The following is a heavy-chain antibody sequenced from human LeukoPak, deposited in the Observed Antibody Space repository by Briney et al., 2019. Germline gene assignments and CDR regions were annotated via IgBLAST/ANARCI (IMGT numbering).Heavy chain of an antibody. CDR1: GGTFSSYT. CDR2: IIPILGIA. D-gene: IGHD2-21*01. V-gene: IGHV1-69*02. CDR3: ARNRLAYCGGDCSDAFDI. Sequence: SVKVSCKACGGTFSSYTISWVRQAPGQGLEWMGRIIPILGIANYAQKFQGRVTIIADKSTSTAYMELSSLRSEDTSVYYCARNRLAYCGGDCSDAFDIWGQGTMVTVSS. J-gene: IGHJ3*02.